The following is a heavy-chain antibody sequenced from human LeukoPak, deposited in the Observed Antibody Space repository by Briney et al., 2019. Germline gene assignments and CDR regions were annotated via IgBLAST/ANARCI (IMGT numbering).Heavy chain of an antibody. V-gene: IGHV3-23*01. CDR3: AKAMYYDSSGYPGPDDAFDI. CDR1: GFTFSNYA. J-gene: IGHJ3*02. CDR2: IRGSGGST. D-gene: IGHD3-22*01. Sequence: GGSLRLSCAASGFTFSNYAVNWVRQAPGKGLEWVSAIRGSGGSTYYADSVKGRLTISRDNSKNTLYLQMNSLRAEDTAVYYCAKAMYYDSSGYPGPDDAFDIWGQGTMVTVSS.